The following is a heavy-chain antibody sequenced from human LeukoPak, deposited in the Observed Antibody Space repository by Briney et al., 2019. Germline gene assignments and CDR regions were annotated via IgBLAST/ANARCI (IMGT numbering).Heavy chain of an antibody. D-gene: IGHD3-22*01. Sequence: PGGSLRLSCAASGFTFSSYAMSWVRQAPGKGLEWVSAISGSGGSTYYADSVKGRFTISRDNSKNTLYLQMNSLRAEDTAVYYCAKDPDANYYDSSGYYYEERFFDYWGQGTLVTVSS. CDR3: AKDPDANYYDSSGYYYEERFFDY. CDR2: ISGSGGST. V-gene: IGHV3-23*01. J-gene: IGHJ4*02. CDR1: GFTFSSYA.